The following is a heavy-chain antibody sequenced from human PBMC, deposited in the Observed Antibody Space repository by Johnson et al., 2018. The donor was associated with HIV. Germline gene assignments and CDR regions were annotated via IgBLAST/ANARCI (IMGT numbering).Heavy chain of an antibody. CDR1: GFTFDDYA. CDR2: ISWNSGSR. V-gene: IGHV3-9*01. Sequence: VQVVESGGGLVQPGRSLRLSCAASGFTFDDYAMHWVRQAPGKGLEWVSGISWNSGSRGYADSVKGRFTIPRDNAKNSLYLQMNSLRAEDTALYYCAKERAIVGATFGAFDIWGQGTMVTVSS. CDR3: AKERAIVGATFGAFDI. D-gene: IGHD1-26*01. J-gene: IGHJ3*02.